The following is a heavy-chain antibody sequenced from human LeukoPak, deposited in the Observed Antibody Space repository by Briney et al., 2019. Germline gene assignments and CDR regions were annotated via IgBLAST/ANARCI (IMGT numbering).Heavy chain of an antibody. CDR2: IHDTGST. D-gene: IGHD6-13*01. J-gene: IGHJ4*02. Sequence: PSETLSLTCTVSGGSIGSYYWSWIRQPPGKGLEWIGYIHDTGSTKYNPSLKSRVTISVDTSRNHPSLKLTSVTAADTAVYYCARDALSSCLDYWGPGILVTVSS. V-gene: IGHV4-59*01. CDR3: ARDALSSCLDY. CDR1: GGSIGSYY.